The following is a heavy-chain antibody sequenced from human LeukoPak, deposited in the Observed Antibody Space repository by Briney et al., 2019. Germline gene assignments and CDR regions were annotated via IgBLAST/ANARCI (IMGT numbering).Heavy chain of an antibody. D-gene: IGHD3-3*01. CDR1: GFTVSSNY. CDR2: IYSGGST. CDR3: ARVVNYDFWSGYYIDY. J-gene: IGHJ4*02. Sequence: GGSLRLSCAASGFTVSSNYMSWVRQAPGKGLEWVSVIYSGGSTYCADSVKGRFTISRDNSNNTLYLQMNSLRAEDTAVYYCARVVNYDFWSGYYIDYWGQGTLVTVSS. V-gene: IGHV3-53*01.